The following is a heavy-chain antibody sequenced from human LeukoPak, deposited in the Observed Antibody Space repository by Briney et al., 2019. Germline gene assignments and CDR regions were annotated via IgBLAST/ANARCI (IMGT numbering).Heavy chain of an antibody. Sequence: GGSLRLSRASGFTFSSYGMHWVRQAPGKGLEWVAFIRYDGSNKYYADSVKGRFTISRDNSKNTLYLQMNSLRAEDTAVYYCAKDLDSGYYLWGQGTLVTVSS. CDR3: AKDLDSGYYL. CDR1: GFTFSSYG. V-gene: IGHV3-30*02. CDR2: IRYDGSNK. D-gene: IGHD3-22*01. J-gene: IGHJ5*02.